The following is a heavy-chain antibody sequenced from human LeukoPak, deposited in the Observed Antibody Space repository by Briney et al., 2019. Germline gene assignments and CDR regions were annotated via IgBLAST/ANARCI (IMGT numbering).Heavy chain of an antibody. D-gene: IGHD3-9*01. CDR2: INWYGGST. J-gene: IGHJ4*02. CDR1: GFTYDDYG. V-gene: IGHV3-20*04. Sequence: GGSPTLSCAASGFTYDDYGMSWVRQAPGKGLEWVSGINWYGGSTGYADSVKGRFTIPRDKPTHSLYLQMNSLRAEGTALYYCARSDSEAYYDILTALIFFDYWGQGTLVTVSS. CDR3: ARSDSEAYYDILTALIFFDY.